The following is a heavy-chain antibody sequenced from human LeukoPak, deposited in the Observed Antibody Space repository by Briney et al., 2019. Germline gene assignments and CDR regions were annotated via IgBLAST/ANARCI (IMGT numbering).Heavy chain of an antibody. CDR1: GFTFSSFA. CDR3: AKEPRWEQLHSFDI. D-gene: IGHD1/OR15-1a*01. CDR2: ISGSGDST. V-gene: IGHV3-23*01. Sequence: PGGSLRLSCVASGFTFSSFAVSWVRQTPGKGLEWVSAISGSGDSTYYADSVKGRFTISRDNPKNTLFLQMNSLRPEDTAVYYCAKEPRWEQLHSFDIWGQGTTVTVSS. J-gene: IGHJ3*02.